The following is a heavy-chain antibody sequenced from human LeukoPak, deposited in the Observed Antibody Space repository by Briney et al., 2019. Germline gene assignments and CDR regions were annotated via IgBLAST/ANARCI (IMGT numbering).Heavy chain of an antibody. J-gene: IGHJ4*02. D-gene: IGHD1-26*01. CDR3: ARRYGELGATFDY. V-gene: IGHV4-31*03. CDR1: GGSISSGVYY. Sequence: SESLSLTCTVSGGSISSGVYYWGWIRQNPGKGLEWIGYISYSGSTYYNPSLKRRITISVDTSKNQFSLKLSSVTAADTAVYYCARRYGELGATFDYWGQGTLVTVSS. CDR2: ISYSGST.